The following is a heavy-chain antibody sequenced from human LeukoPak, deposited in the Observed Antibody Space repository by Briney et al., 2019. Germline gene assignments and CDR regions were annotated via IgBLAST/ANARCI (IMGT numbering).Heavy chain of an antibody. J-gene: IGHJ3*02. V-gene: IGHV4-34*01. Sequence: SETLSLTCAVYGGSFSGYYWSWIRQPPGKGLEWIGEINHIGSTNYNPSLKSRVTISVDTSKNQFSLKLSSVTAADTAVYYCARGKGLRFLEWLLSAKFDAFDIWGQGTMVTVSS. CDR2: INHIGST. CDR1: GGSFSGYY. CDR3: ARGKGLRFLEWLLSAKFDAFDI. D-gene: IGHD3-3*01.